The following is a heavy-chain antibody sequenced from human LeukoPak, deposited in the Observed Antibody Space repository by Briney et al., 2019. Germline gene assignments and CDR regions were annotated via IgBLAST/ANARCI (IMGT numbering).Heavy chain of an antibody. CDR3: ARGGDYGDSYYFDY. CDR1: GGSISSGSYY. J-gene: IGHJ4*02. V-gene: IGHV4-61*02. CDR2: IYTSGST. Sequence: SQTPSLTCTVSGGSISSGSYYWSWIRQPAGKGLEWIGRIYTSGSTNYNPSLKSRVTISVDTSKNQFSLKLSSVTAADTAVYYCARGGDYGDSYYFDYWGQGTLVTVSS. D-gene: IGHD4-17*01.